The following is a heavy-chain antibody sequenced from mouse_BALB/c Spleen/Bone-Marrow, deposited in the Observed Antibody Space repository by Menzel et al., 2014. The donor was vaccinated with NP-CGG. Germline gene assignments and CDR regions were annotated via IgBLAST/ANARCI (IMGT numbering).Heavy chain of an antibody. D-gene: IGHD1-1*01. Sequence: QVQLQQPGAELVRPGTSVKVSCKASGYAFTNYLIEWVKQRPGQGLEWIGVIDPRSGGTDYNEKFKGKAPLTADKSSSTAYMQLNSLTSGDSAVYFCARGGITTVAPYSMGYWGQGTSVTVSS. J-gene: IGHJ4*01. CDR1: GYAFTNYL. CDR3: ARGGITTVAPYSMGY. V-gene: IGHV1-54*03. CDR2: IDPRSGGT.